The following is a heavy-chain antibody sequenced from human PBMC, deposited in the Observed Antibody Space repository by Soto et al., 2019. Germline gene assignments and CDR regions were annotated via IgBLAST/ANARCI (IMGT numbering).Heavy chain of an antibody. CDR1: GFTFSSYA. CDR3: AKDPRVVVPPRLFDY. CDR2: ISGSGGST. D-gene: IGHD3-22*01. V-gene: IGHV3-23*01. Sequence: EVQLLESGGGLVQPGGSLRLSCAAFGFTFSSYAMSWVRQAPGKGLEWVSAISGSGGSTYYADSVKGRFTISRDNSKNTLYLQMNSLIAEDTAVYYCAKDPRVVVPPRLFDYWGQGTLVTVSS. J-gene: IGHJ4*02.